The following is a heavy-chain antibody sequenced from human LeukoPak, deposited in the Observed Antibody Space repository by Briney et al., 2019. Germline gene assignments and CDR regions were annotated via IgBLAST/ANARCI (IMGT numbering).Heavy chain of an antibody. J-gene: IGHJ4*02. CDR2: IYYSGST. CDR3: ARAAAGTTGWYFDY. Sequence: SETLSLTCTVSGGSISSYYWSWIRQPPGKGLEWIGYIYYSGSTNYNPSLKSRVNISVDTSKNQFSLKLSSVTAADTAVYYCARAAAGTTGWYFDYWGQGTLVTVSS. V-gene: IGHV4-59*01. CDR1: GGSISSYY. D-gene: IGHD6-13*01.